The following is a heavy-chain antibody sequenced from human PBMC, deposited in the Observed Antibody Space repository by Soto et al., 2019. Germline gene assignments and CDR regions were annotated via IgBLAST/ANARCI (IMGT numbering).Heavy chain of an antibody. D-gene: IGHD3-22*01. CDR3: AKDHRYSNYFYDSSGYDFDF. V-gene: IGHV3-23*01. J-gene: IGHJ4*02. CDR1: GFTFSSYA. CDR2: ISGSGGST. Sequence: GGSLRLSCAASGFTFSSYAMSWVRQAPGKGLEWVSAISGSGGSTYYADSVKGRFTISRDNSKNTLHLQMNSLRAEDTAVYYRAKDHRYSNYFYDSSGYDFDFWGQGTPVTV.